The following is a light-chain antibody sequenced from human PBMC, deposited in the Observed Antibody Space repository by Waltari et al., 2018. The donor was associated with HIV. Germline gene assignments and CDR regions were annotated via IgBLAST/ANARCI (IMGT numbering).Light chain of an antibody. J-gene: IGKJ1*01. V-gene: IGKV4-1*01. CDR3: QQYYSTPWT. CDR1: QSLLYRSTNKDY. Sequence: DIVMTQSPDSLAVSLGERATINCNSTQSLLYRSTNKDYLAWYQQKPGQSPKLLIYWASIRESGVPDRFSGSGSGTDFTLTISNLQAEDVAVYYCQQYYSTPWTFGQGTKVEI. CDR2: WAS.